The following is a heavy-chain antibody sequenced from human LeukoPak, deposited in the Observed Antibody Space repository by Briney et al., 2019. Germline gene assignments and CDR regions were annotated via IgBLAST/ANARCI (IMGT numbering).Heavy chain of an antibody. D-gene: IGHD5-18*01. Sequence: SETLSLTCTVSGGSISSYYWSWIRQPPGKGLEWIGYIYYSGSTNYNPSLKSRVTISVDTSKNQFSLKLSSVTAADTAVYYCARDGAVDTALGAGGVFDIWGQGTMVTVSS. V-gene: IGHV4-59*01. CDR3: ARDGAVDTALGAGGVFDI. CDR1: GGSISSYY. CDR2: IYYSGST. J-gene: IGHJ3*02.